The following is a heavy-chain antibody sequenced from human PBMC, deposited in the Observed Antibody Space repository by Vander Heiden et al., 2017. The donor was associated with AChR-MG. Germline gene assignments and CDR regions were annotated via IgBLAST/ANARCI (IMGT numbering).Heavy chain of an antibody. V-gene: IGHV3-74*01. J-gene: IGHJ4*02. CDR2: INSDGSST. CDR1: GFTFSSYW. CDR3: ARGDYDYYFDY. D-gene: IGHD3-16*01. Sequence: EVQLVESGGGLVPPGGSLRLSCASSGFTFSSYWMHWVRQAPGKGLVWISRINSDGSSTSYADSVKGRFTISRDNAKNTLYLQMNSLRAEDTAVYYCARGDYDYYFDYWGQGTLVTVSS.